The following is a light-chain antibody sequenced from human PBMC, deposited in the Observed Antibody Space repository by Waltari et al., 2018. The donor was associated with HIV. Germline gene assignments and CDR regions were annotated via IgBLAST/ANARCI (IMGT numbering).Light chain of an antibody. CDR3: QSHDSSLSGYV. CDR2: GNS. V-gene: IGLV1-40*01. Sequence: QSVLTPPPSVSGAPGQRVTISCPRSSANLGAGYPVPWYQQLPGTAPKLLIYGNSNRPPGGPDRFSGSKSGTSASLAITGLQAEDEADYHCQSHDSSLSGYVFGTGTKVTVL. J-gene: IGLJ1*01. CDR1: SANLGAGYP.